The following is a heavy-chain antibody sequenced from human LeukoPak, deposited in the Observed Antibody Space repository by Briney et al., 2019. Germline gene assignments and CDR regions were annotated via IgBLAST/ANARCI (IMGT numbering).Heavy chain of an antibody. CDR1: GFTFSSYS. Sequence: GGSLRLSCAASGFTFSSYSMNWVRQAPGKGLEWVSYISSSSSTIYYADSVKGRFTISRDNAKNSLYLQMNSLRAEDTAVYYCARAKYSGSYFVFDYWGQGTLVTVSS. V-gene: IGHV3-48*04. CDR3: ARAKYSGSYFVFDY. D-gene: IGHD1-26*01. CDR2: ISSSSSTI. J-gene: IGHJ4*02.